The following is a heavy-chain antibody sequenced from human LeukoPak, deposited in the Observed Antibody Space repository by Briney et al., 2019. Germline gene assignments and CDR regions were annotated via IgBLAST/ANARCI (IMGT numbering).Heavy chain of an antibody. V-gene: IGHV1-69*13. Sequence: ASVKVSCKASGGTCSSYAISWVRRAPGQGLEWVGGMIPIFGTANYAQKFQGRVTITADESTSTAYMELSSLRSEDTAVYYWARDVRPHYYDSTTLDYWGQGTLVTVSS. D-gene: IGHD3-22*01. J-gene: IGHJ4*02. CDR2: MIPIFGTA. CDR3: ARDVRPHYYDSTTLDY. CDR1: GGTCSSYA.